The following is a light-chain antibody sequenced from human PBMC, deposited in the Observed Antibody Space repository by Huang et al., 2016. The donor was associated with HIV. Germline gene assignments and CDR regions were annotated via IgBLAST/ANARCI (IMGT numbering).Light chain of an antibody. CDR2: WAS. CDR3: QQYFSTSLT. V-gene: IGKV4-1*01. CDR1: QSVLYSSNNKNY. Sequence: DIVMTQSPDSLAVSLGARAAINCKSSQSVLYSSNNKNYLAWYQQKPGQSPTLLIYWASTREPGVPDRFNGSGSGTDFTLTISSLQTEDVAVYYCQQYFSTSLTFGGGTKVEIK. J-gene: IGKJ4*01.